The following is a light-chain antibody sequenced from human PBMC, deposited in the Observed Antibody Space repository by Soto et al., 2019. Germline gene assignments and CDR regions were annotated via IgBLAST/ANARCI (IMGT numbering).Light chain of an antibody. V-gene: IGKV4-1*01. CDR1: QSVLYSSDNKNY. CDR2: WAS. J-gene: IGKJ1*01. CDR3: QQSYSTWT. Sequence: DIVMTQSPDSLAVSLGERATINCKSSQSVLYSSDNKNYLSWYQQKPGQPPMLLIYWASTRESGVPERFSGSGSGTDFTLTISSLQAEDAAVYYCQQSYSTWTFGQGTKVEIK.